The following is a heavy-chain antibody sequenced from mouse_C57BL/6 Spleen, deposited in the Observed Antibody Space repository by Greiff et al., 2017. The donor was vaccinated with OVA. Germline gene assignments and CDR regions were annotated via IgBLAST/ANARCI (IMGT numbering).Heavy chain of an antibody. D-gene: IGHD2-4*01. CDR3: ARPCDYDDGGAWFAY. CDR1: GYSFTDYN. CDR2: INPNYGTT. J-gene: IGHJ3*01. Sequence: VQLKQSGPELVKPGASVKISCKASGYSFTDYNMNWVKQSNGKSLEWIGEINPNYGTTSYNQKFKGKATLTVDQSSSTAYMQLHSLTSEDSAVYYGARPCDYDDGGAWFAYWGQGTLVTVSA. V-gene: IGHV1-39*01.